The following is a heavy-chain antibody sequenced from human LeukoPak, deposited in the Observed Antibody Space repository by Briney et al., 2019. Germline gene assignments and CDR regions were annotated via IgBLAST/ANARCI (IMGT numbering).Heavy chain of an antibody. CDR3: ARASGGYFDWLTPRGDTYYFDY. V-gene: IGHV4-39*01. CDR1: GFTFSSYE. D-gene: IGHD3-9*01. CDR2: IYYSGST. Sequence: GSLRLSCAASGFTFSSYEMNWVRQPPGKGLEWIGSIYYSGSTYYNPSLKSRVTISVDTSKNQFSLKLSSVTAADTAVYYCARASGGYFDWLTPRGDTYYFDYWGQGTLVTVSS. J-gene: IGHJ4*02.